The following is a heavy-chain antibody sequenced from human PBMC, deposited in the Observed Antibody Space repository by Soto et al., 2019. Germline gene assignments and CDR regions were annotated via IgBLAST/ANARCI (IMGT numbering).Heavy chain of an antibody. Sequence: ASVKVSCKASGYTFTSYYMHWVRQAPGQGLEWMGIINPSGGSTNYAQKLQGRVTMTTDTSTSTAYMELRSLRSDDTAVYYCARTTEGMWSDYWGQGTPVTVSS. D-gene: IGHD4-17*01. V-gene: IGHV1-46*01. CDR1: GYTFTSYY. J-gene: IGHJ4*02. CDR3: ARTTEGMWSDY. CDR2: INPSGGST.